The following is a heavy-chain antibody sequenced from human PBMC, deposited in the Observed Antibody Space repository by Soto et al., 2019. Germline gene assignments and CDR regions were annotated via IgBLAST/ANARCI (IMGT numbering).Heavy chain of an antibody. CDR3: ARDGVRHSSSAGLGY. V-gene: IGHV4-30-4*01. Sequence: QVQLQESGPGLVKPSQTLSLTCTVSGGSISSGDYYWSWIRQPPGKGLEWIGYIYYSGSTYYNPSLQRRVTISVDTSKNQFPLKLSSVTAAATAVYYCARDGVRHSSSAGLGYWGQGTLVTVSS. J-gene: IGHJ4*02. D-gene: IGHD6-6*01. CDR2: IYYSGST. CDR1: GGSISSGDYY.